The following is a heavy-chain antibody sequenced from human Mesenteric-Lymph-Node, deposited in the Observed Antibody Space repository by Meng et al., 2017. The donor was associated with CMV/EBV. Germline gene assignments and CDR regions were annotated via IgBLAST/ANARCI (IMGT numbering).Heavy chain of an antibody. CDR2: IRYDGSNK. J-gene: IGHJ6*02. V-gene: IGHV3-30*02. CDR3: VKDRGYRKYYYYYGMDG. D-gene: IGHD5-18*01. Sequence: GGSLRLSCAASGFTFSSYGMHWVRQAPGKGLEWVVFIRYDGSNKYYADSVKGRFTISRDNSKNTLYLQMNSLSVEDTALYYCVKDRGYRKYYYYYGMDGWGQGTTVTVSS. CDR1: GFTFSSYG.